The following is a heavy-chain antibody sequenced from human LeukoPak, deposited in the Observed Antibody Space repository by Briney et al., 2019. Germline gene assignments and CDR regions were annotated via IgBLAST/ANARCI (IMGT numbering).Heavy chain of an antibody. CDR1: GFTFSSYA. V-gene: IGHV3-23*01. Sequence: GGSLRLSCAASGFTFSSYAMSWVRQAPGKGLEWVSAISGSGGSTYYADSVKGRFTISRDNSKNTLYLQMNSLRAEDTAVYYCAKDQYYYGSGRADYWGQGPLVTVSS. J-gene: IGHJ4*02. CDR3: AKDQYYYGSGRADY. D-gene: IGHD3-10*01. CDR2: ISGSGGST.